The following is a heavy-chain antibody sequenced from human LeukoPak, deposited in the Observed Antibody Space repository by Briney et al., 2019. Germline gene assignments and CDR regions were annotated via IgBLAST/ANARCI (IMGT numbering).Heavy chain of an antibody. D-gene: IGHD6-13*01. CDR2: IKQDGSEK. Sequence: PGGSLRLSCAASGFTFSSYWMSWVRQAPGKGLEWVANIKQDGSEKYYVDSVKGRFTISRDNAKNSLYLQMNSLRAEDTAVYYCARGLWQQPSYYWFDPWGQGTLVTVSS. CDR1: GFTFSSYW. V-gene: IGHV3-7*01. CDR3: ARGLWQQPSYYWFDP. J-gene: IGHJ5*02.